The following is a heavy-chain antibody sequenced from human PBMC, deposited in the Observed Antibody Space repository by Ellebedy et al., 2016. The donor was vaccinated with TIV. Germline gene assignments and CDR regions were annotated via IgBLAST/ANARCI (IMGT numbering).Heavy chain of an antibody. CDR1: GGSISRSNYY. J-gene: IGHJ4*02. Sequence: SETLSLTXTVSGGSISRSNYYWGWIRQPPGKGLEWIGSCYYSGSTYYNPSLKSRVTISVDTSKNQFSLKLNSVTAADTAIYYCAKTSGASRTIDYWGQGTLVTVSS. CDR3: AKTSGASRTIDY. CDR2: CYYSGST. D-gene: IGHD2-15*01. V-gene: IGHV4-39*01.